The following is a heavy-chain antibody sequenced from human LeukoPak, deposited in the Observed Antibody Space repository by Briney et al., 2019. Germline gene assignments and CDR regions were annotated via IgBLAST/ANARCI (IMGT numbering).Heavy chain of an antibody. J-gene: IGHJ4*02. Sequence: GGSLRLSCAPSGFTFSTYSMNWVRQAPGKGLEWVSSIGGSSTSIYYAGSVKGRFTISRDNAKNSLYLQMNSLRAEDTAVYYCAREEGKQQMEAFDYWGQGTLVTVSS. CDR1: GFTFSTYS. D-gene: IGHD6-13*01. V-gene: IGHV3-21*01. CDR2: IGGSSTSI. CDR3: AREEGKQQMEAFDY.